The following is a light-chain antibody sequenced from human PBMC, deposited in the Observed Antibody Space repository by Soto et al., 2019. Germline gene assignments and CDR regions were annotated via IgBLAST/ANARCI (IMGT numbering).Light chain of an antibody. Sequence: EIVMTQSPATLSVSPGERATLSCRASQSISNNLAWYHQRPGQAPRLLIYGASTRATGIPARFSGSGSGTEFTLTISSLQSADFAVYYCQQYNTWWTFGQGTRVEIK. V-gene: IGKV3-15*01. J-gene: IGKJ1*01. CDR1: QSISNN. CDR3: QQYNTWWT. CDR2: GAS.